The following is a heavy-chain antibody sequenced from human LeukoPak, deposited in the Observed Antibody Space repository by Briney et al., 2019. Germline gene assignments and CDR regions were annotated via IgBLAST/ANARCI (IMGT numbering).Heavy chain of an antibody. D-gene: IGHD3-16*01. Sequence: PGGSLRLSCAASGFTFSSYWMHWVRQAPGKGLEWVAFIRYDGSNKDYADSVKGRFTISRDNSKNTLYLQMNSLGAEDTAVYYCATLRGTDYWGQGTLVTVSS. CDR2: IRYDGSNK. CDR3: ATLRGTDY. V-gene: IGHV3-30*02. J-gene: IGHJ4*02. CDR1: GFTFSSYW.